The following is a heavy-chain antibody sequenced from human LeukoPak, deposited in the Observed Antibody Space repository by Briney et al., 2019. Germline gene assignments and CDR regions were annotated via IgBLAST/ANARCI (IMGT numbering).Heavy chain of an antibody. CDR1: GGSFSGYY. V-gene: IGHV4-34*01. Sequence: SETLSLTCAVYGGSFSGYYWSWIRQPPGKGLEWIGEINHSGSTNYNPSLKSRVTISVDTSKNQFSLKLSSVTAADTAVYDCARVGKQWLVLRGWFDPWGQGTLVTVSS. CDR3: ARVGKQWLVLRGWFDP. D-gene: IGHD6-19*01. CDR2: INHSGST. J-gene: IGHJ5*02.